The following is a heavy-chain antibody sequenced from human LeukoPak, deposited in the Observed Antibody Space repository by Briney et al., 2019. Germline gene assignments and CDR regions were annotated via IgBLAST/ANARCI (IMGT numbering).Heavy chain of an antibody. Sequence: GASVKVSCKASGYTFTSYGISWVRQAPGQGLEWMGWISAYSGDTNYAQKFQGRATMTTDTSTSTAYMELRSLSSDDTAVYYCGRGPKGVGPTQDLDVGARGPT. D-gene: IGHD2-15*01. J-gene: IGHJ6*02. CDR1: GYTFTSYG. CDR3: GRGPKGVGPTQDLDV. CDR2: ISAYSGDT. V-gene: IGHV1-18*01.